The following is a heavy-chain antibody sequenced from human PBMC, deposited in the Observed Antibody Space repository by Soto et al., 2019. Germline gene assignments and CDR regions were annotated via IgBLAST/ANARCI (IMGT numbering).Heavy chain of an antibody. J-gene: IGHJ5*02. D-gene: IGHD3-22*01. CDR3: ARDASGGYDSSGPYACWFDP. V-gene: IGHV1-46*01. CDR2: INPSGGST. CDR1: GYTFTSYY. Sequence: QVQLVQSGAEVKKPGASVKVSCKASGYTFTSYYMHWVRQAPGQGLEWMGIINPSGGSTSYAQKFQGSVTMTRDTSTSTVYMELSSLRSDDTAVDYCARDASGGYDSSGPYACWFDPWGQGTLVTVSS.